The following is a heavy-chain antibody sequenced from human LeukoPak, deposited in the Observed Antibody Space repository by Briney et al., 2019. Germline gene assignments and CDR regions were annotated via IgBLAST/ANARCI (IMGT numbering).Heavy chain of an antibody. V-gene: IGHV3-74*01. CDR2: INSDGSST. CDR1: GFTFSRHW. J-gene: IGHJ4*02. D-gene: IGHD5-12*01. Sequence: GGSLRLSCEASGFTFSRHWMHWFRQAQGKGLVWVSRINSDGSSTSYADSVKGRFTISRDNAKNTLYLQMNSLRAEDTAVYYCKSGIVATIGDYWGQGTLVTASS. CDR3: KSGIVATIGDY.